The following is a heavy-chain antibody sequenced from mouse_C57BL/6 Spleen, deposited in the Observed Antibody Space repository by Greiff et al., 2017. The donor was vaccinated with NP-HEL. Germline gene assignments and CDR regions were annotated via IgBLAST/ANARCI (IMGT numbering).Heavy chain of an antibody. Sequence: QVQLQQPGAELVRPGSSVKLSCKASGYTFTSYWMHWVKQRPIQGLEWIGNIDPSDSETHYNQKFKDKATLTVDKSSSTAYMQLSSLTSEDSAVYYCARLGLGRRGYFDVWGTGTTVTVSS. V-gene: IGHV1-52*01. CDR3: ARLGLGRRGYFDV. CDR1: GYTFTSYW. D-gene: IGHD4-1*01. CDR2: IDPSDSET. J-gene: IGHJ1*03.